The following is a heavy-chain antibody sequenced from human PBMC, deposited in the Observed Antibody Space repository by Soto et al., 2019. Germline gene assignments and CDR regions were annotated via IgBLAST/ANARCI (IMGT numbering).Heavy chain of an antibody. CDR1: GFIFSNCF. Sequence: GGSLRLSCAASGFIFSNCFMSWVRQTPGKGLEWVSGISGRGDNTYYADSVKGRFTVSRDNSKNTLYLQMDSLRAEDTAVYFCAKAQPTDWYFDLWRRGSLVTVSS. CDR2: ISGRGDNT. D-gene: IGHD2-2*01. CDR3: AKAQPTDWYFDL. V-gene: IGHV3-23*01. J-gene: IGHJ2*01.